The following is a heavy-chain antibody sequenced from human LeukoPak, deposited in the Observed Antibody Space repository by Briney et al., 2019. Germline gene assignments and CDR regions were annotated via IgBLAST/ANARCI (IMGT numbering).Heavy chain of an antibody. Sequence: GASVKVSCKASGGTFSSYAISWVRQAPGQGLEWMGGIIPIFGTANYAQKVQGRVTITADESTSTAYMELSSLRSEDTGVYYCARAYCTNGVCYEGYFDYWGQGTLVTVSS. D-gene: IGHD2-8*01. CDR2: IIPIFGTA. J-gene: IGHJ4*02. V-gene: IGHV1-69*13. CDR3: ARAYCTNGVCYEGYFDY. CDR1: GGTFSSYA.